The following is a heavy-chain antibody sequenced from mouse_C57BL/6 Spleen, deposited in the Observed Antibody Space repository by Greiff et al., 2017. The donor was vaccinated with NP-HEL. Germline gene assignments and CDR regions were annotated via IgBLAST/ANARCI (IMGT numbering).Heavy chain of an antibody. D-gene: IGHD1-1*01. CDR2: IHPNCGST. Sequence: QVQLQQSGPELVKPGASVKLSCKASGYSFTSYWMHWVKQRPGQGLEWIGMIHPNCGSTNYNEKFKSKATLTVDKSSSTAYMQLSSLTSEDSAVYCCAREAGLATVVATRTWFAYWGQGTLVTVSA. J-gene: IGHJ3*01. CDR3: AREAGLATVVATRTWFAY. V-gene: IGHV1-64*01. CDR1: GYSFTSYW.